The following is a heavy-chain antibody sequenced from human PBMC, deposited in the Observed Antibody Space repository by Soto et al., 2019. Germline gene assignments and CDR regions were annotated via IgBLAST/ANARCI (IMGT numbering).Heavy chain of an antibody. CDR1: GLTFSNYA. V-gene: IGHV3-23*01. J-gene: IGHJ4*02. Sequence: EVQLLESGGGLVQPGGSLRLSCEVSGLTFSNYAMSWVRQAPGKGLEWVSVISGNGGSTYYADSVKGRFIISRDNSKNTVYLQMNSLRAEDTAVYYCAKRGVACTWYYFDYWGQGTLVTVSS. CDR2: ISGNGGST. D-gene: IGHD6-19*01. CDR3: AKRGVACTWYYFDY.